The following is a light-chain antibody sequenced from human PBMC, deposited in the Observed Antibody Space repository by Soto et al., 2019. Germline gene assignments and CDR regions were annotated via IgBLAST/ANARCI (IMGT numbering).Light chain of an antibody. CDR1: QDISNY. V-gene: IGKV1-33*01. J-gene: IGKJ4*01. CDR2: DAS. CDR3: HQYDNLPPT. Sequence: DIQMTQSPSSLSASVGDRVTITCQASQDISNYLNWYQQKPGKAPKLLIDDASNLETGVPSRVSGSGSATDFTFTIISLQPEDIATYYCHQYDNLPPTFGGKTKVQIK.